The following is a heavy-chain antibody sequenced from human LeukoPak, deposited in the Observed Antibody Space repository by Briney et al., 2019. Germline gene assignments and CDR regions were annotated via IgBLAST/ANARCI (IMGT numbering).Heavy chain of an antibody. D-gene: IGHD6-13*01. CDR3: ARVGGTRGAAGTNWFDP. CDR2: INAGNGNT. CDR1: GYTFTSYA. V-gene: IGHV1-3*01. J-gene: IGHJ5*02. Sequence: GASVKVSCKASGYTFTSYAMHWVRQAPGQRLEWMGWINAGNGNTKYSQKFQGRVTITRDTSASTAYMELSSLRSEDTAVYYCARVGGTRGAAGTNWFDPWGQGTLVTVSS.